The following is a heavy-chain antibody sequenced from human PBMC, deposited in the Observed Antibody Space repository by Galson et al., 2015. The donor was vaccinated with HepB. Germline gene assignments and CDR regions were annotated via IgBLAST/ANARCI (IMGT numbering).Heavy chain of an antibody. CDR1: GFTFSSFG. CDR3: AKEALPDYGGITGFHF. CDR2: IWYDGSKK. Sequence: SLRLSCAASGFTFSSFGMHWVRQAPGKGLEWVAVIWYDGSKKCYADSVKGRFSISRDTSKNTLYLQMNSLRAEDTAVYYCAKEALPDYGGITGFHFWGQGTLVTVSS. J-gene: IGHJ4*02. D-gene: IGHD4-23*01. V-gene: IGHV3-33*06.